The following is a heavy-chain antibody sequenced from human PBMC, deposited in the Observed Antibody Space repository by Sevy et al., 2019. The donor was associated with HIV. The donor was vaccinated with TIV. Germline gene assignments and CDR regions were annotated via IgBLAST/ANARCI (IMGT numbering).Heavy chain of an antibody. V-gene: IGHV3-30*18. CDR3: AKDSSPCSGGSCYWLDY. D-gene: IGHD2-15*01. J-gene: IGHJ4*02. CDR1: GFTFSSYG. CDR2: ISYDGSNK. Sequence: GGSLRLSCAASGFTFSSYGMHWVRQAPGKGLEWVAVISYDGSNKYYADSVKGRFTISRDNSKNTLYLQMNSLRAEDTAVYYGAKDSSPCSGGSCYWLDYWGQGTLVTVSS.